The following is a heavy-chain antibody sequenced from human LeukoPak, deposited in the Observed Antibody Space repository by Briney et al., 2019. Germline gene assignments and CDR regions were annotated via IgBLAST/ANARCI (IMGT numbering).Heavy chain of an antibody. CDR2: ITGSDGSS. CDR3: AKWGDYDILTGYYVPDY. J-gene: IGHJ4*02. Sequence: GTSLRLSCVASGFTFTNYAMSWVRQAPGKGLEWVSAITGSDGSSYYADSVKGRFTISRDNSKNTLYLQVNSLRAEDTAVYYCAKWGDYDILTGYYVPDYWGQGTLVTVSS. CDR1: GFTFTNYA. V-gene: IGHV3-23*01. D-gene: IGHD3-9*01.